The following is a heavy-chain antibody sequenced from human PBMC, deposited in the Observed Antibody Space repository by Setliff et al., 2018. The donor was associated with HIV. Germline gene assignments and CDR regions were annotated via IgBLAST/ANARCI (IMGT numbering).Heavy chain of an antibody. Sequence: PSETLSLTCTVSDGSISNYCWSWIRQPPGKGLEWIGYIRHRGSTNYNPSLKSRVIISGDTSKNQFSLKLSSVTAADTAVYYCARCGGDCYTIDFWGQGTLVTVSS. J-gene: IGHJ4*02. D-gene: IGHD2-21*02. CDR2: IRHRGST. CDR3: ARCGGDCYTIDF. CDR1: DGSISNYC. V-gene: IGHV4-59*01.